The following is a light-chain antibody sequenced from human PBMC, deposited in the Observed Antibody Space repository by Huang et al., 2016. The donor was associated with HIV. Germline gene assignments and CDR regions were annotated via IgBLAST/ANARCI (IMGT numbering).Light chain of an antibody. J-gene: IGKJ1*01. CDR2: GVS. CDR1: QDIFNY. V-gene: IGKV1-17*03. Sequence: DIQMTQSPSVMSASVGDRVTITCRANQDIFNYLAWFQQKPGKVPKRLIYGVSSLQSGVPSRFSCSGSGTEFTLTISSLQPEDFATYYCLQHKAFHLPTFGQGTQVEV. CDR3: LQHKAFHLPT.